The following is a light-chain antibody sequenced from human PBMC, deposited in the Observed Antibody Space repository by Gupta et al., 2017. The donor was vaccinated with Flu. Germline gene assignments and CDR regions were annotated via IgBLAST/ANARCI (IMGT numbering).Light chain of an antibody. V-gene: IGLV4-69*01. CDR1: SGHNTYA. J-gene: IGLJ3*02. Sequence: QLVLTQSPSASASLGASVTLTCTLNSGHNTYAIAWHQQQPEKGPRYLMKVNSDGSHSKGDGIPDRCSGSSSGAERYLTISRLQSEDEADYYCQTWGPGIRVFGGGTKLTVL. CDR3: QTWGPGIRV. CDR2: VNSDGSH.